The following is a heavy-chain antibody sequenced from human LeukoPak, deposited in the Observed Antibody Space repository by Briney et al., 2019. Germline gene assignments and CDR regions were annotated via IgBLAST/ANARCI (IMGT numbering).Heavy chain of an antibody. J-gene: IGHJ5*02. V-gene: IGHV3-23*01. CDR3: AKDRGMVRGVITYNWLDP. CDR2: ISGSGGST. Sequence: GGSLRLSCAASGFTFSSYAMSWVRQAPGKGLEWVSAISGSGGSTYYADSVKGRFTISRDNSKNTLYLQMNSLRAEDTAVYYCAKDRGMVRGVITYNWLDPWGQGTPVTVSS. D-gene: IGHD3-10*01. CDR1: GFTFSSYA.